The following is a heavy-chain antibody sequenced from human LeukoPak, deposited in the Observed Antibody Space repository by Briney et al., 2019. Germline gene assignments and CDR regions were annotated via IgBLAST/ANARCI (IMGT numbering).Heavy chain of an antibody. J-gene: IGHJ4*02. Sequence: PSETLSLTCAVYGGSFSGYYWSWIRQPPGKGLEWIGEINHSGSTNYNPSLKSRVTISVDTSKNQFSLKLSSVTAEDTAVYYCARDTEQLAPGYWGQGTLVTVSS. CDR2: INHSGST. V-gene: IGHV4-34*01. CDR1: GGSFSGYY. D-gene: IGHD6-6*01. CDR3: ARDTEQLAPGY.